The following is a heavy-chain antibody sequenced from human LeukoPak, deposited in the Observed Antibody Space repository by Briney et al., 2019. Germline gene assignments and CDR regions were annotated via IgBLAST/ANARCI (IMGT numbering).Heavy chain of an antibody. Sequence: GRSLRLSCAASGFTFSSYGMHWVRQAPGKGLEWVAVIWYDGSNKYCADSVKGRFTISRDNSKNTLYLQMNSLRAEDTAVYYCARDYSGYYTFDYWGQGTLVTVSS. V-gene: IGHV3-33*01. J-gene: IGHJ4*02. D-gene: IGHD3-22*01. CDR3: ARDYSGYYTFDY. CDR2: IWYDGSNK. CDR1: GFTFSSYG.